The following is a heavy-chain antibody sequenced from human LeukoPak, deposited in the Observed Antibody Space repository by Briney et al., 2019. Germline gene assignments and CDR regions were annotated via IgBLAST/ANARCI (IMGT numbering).Heavy chain of an antibody. Sequence: PGGSLRLSCAAPGFTFSNYGLTWVRQAPGKGLEWVSYISSGGDYLYYADSVEGQFTISRDNAKNSLYLEANSLRAEDTAIYYCARERVTISALGGFDIWGRGTMVTVSS. J-gene: IGHJ3*02. D-gene: IGHD3/OR15-3a*01. CDR1: GFTFSNYG. CDR2: ISSGGDYL. CDR3: ARERVTISALGGFDI. V-gene: IGHV3-21*04.